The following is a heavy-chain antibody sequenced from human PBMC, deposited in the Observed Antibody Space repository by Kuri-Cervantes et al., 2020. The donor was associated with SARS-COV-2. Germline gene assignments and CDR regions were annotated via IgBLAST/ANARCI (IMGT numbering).Heavy chain of an antibody. V-gene: IGHV3-23*01. CDR1: GFTFSSYG. D-gene: IGHD6-19*01. CDR2: ISGSGGST. CDR3: AKDPGIAVAGSPVY. J-gene: IGHJ4*02. Sequence: GGSLRLSCAASGFTFSSYGMHWVRQAPGKGLEWVSAISGSGGSTYYADSVKGRFTISRDNSKNTLYLQMNSLRAEDTAVYYCAKDPGIAVAGSPVYWGQGTLVTVSS.